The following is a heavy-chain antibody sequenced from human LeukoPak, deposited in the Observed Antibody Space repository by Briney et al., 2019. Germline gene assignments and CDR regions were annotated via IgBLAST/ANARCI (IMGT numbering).Heavy chain of an antibody. V-gene: IGHV1-2*02. Sequence: ASVKVSCKPSGYTFTGYYLHWVRQAPGQGLEWMGWINPNTGDTNYAQKFQGRVTMTRDTSISTAYMELSRLRSDDTAVYYCATLGDSTARGDYWGQGTLVTVSS. CDR1: GYTFTGYY. J-gene: IGHJ4*02. CDR2: INPNTGDT. CDR3: ATLGDSTARGDY. D-gene: IGHD2/OR15-2a*01.